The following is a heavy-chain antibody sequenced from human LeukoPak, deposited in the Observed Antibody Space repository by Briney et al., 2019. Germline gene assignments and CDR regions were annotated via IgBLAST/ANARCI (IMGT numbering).Heavy chain of an antibody. D-gene: IGHD6-19*01. J-gene: IGHJ6*02. CDR3: AKEAVAGDYYYGMDV. V-gene: IGHV3-23*01. CDR2: ISGSGGNT. CDR1: GFTFSSYA. Sequence: GGSLRLSCAASGFTFSSYAMSWVRQAPGKGLEWVSGISGSGGNTYYADSVKGHFTISRDNSKNTLYVQLNSLRAEDTAVYYCAKEAVAGDYYYGMDVWGQGTTVTVSS.